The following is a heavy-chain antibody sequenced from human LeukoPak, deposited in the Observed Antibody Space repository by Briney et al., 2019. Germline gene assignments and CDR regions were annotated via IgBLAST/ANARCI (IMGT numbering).Heavy chain of an antibody. CDR1: GCTFSNYG. D-gene: IGHD3-16*01. Sequence: GGSLRLSCAASGCTFSNYGMHWVRQAPGKGLERVGFIRYDDITRYYVDSVKGRCTISRDNSKNTLFLQMNSLRAEDTAVYYCVKDRIWGEDYFDYWGQATLVTVSS. V-gene: IGHV3-30*02. CDR3: VKDRIWGEDYFDY. J-gene: IGHJ4*02. CDR2: IRYDDITR.